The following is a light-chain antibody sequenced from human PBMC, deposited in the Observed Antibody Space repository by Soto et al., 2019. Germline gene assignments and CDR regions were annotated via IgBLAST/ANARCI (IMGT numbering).Light chain of an antibody. J-gene: IGKJ1*01. V-gene: IGKV3-20*01. CDR1: QRFTSRY. CDR2: GAS. CDR3: QQYGHSLWT. Sequence: EIVLTQSPGTLSLSPGERATLSCWASQRFTSRYLAWYQQKPGQAPRLLIFGASIMDTGIPDRFSGSGSGTDFTLTISRLEPEDYAVYYCQQYGHSLWTFGQGTKVDIK.